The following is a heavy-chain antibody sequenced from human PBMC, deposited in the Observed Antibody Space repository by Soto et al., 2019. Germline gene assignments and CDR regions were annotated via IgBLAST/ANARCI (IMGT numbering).Heavy chain of an antibody. CDR3: ARGGTIFGPQNN. D-gene: IGHD3-3*01. Sequence: QVQLQESGPGLVKPSQTLSLTCTVSGGSISSGGYYWSWIRQHPGKGLEWIGYIYYSGSTYYNPYLKSRVTVSVDTSKNQFSLKLSSVTAADTAVYYCARGGTIFGPQNNWGQGTLVTVSS. CDR2: IYYSGST. V-gene: IGHV4-31*03. J-gene: IGHJ4*02. CDR1: GGSISSGGYY.